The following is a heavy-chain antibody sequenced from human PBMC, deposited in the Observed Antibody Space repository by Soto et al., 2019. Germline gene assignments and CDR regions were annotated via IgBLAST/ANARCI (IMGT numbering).Heavy chain of an antibody. Sequence: ASVKVSCKASGYTFIRYGIIWVRQAPGQGLEWMGWISTHNGNTYYAQNFQGRVTMTSDTPTSTAYMELRSLRSDDTAFYYCVRDEISSPGLAPWGQGTLVTVSS. J-gene: IGHJ5*02. CDR2: ISTHNGNT. V-gene: IGHV1-18*01. CDR1: GYTFIRYG. CDR3: VRDEISSPGLAP.